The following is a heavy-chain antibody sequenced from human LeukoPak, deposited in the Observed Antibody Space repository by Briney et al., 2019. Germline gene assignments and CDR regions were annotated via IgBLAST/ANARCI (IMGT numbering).Heavy chain of an antibody. CDR1: GYTFTGYY. D-gene: IGHD3-3*01. V-gene: IGHV1-2*02. J-gene: IGHJ6*03. CDR2: INPNSGGT. CDR3: ARGTRTTIFGVVQYYMDV. Sequence: ASVKVSCKASGYTFTGYYMHWVRQAPGQGLEWMGWINPNSGGTNYAQKFQGRVTMTRDTSISTAYMELSRLRSDDTAVYYCARGTRTTIFGVVQYYMDVWGKGITVTVSS.